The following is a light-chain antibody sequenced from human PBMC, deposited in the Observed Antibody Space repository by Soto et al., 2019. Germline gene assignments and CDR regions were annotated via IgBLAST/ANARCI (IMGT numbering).Light chain of an antibody. V-gene: IGLV1-40*01. CDR2: GNN. CDR3: QSYDSSLSGSGVV. Sequence: QPVLTQPPSVSGAPGQRVTISCTGSSSNIGAGYDVHWYQQLPGTAPKLLIYGNNNRPSGVPDRFSGSKSGTSASLAITGVQAEDEADYYCQSYDSSLSGSGVVFGGGTKLTVL. J-gene: IGLJ2*01. CDR1: SSNIGAGYD.